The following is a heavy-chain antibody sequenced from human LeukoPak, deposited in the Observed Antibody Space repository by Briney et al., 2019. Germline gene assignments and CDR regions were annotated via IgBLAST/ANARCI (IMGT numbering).Heavy chain of an antibody. CDR2: IIPILGIA. D-gene: IGHD4-17*01. CDR3: ARAPKAYGRVYYFDY. Sequence: SVKVSCKASGGTFSSYTISWVRQAPGLGLEWMGRIIPILGIANYAQKFQGRVTITADKSTSTAYMELSSLRSEDTAVYYCARAPKAYGRVYYFDYWGQGTLVTVSS. V-gene: IGHV1-69*02. CDR1: GGTFSSYT. J-gene: IGHJ4*02.